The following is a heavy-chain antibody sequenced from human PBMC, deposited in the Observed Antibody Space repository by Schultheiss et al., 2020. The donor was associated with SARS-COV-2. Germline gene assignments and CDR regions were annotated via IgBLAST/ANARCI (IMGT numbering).Heavy chain of an antibody. CDR3: ATSITGTSSYYYGMDV. CDR2: ISAYKGNT. V-gene: IGHV1-18*01. D-gene: IGHD1-7*01. J-gene: IGHJ6*02. Sequence: GESLKISCKASGGTFSSYTISWVRQAPGQGLEWMGWISAYKGNTNYAQKLQGRVTMTTDTSTSTAYMELRSLRSDDTAVYYCATSITGTSSYYYGMDVWGQGTTVTVSS. CDR1: GGTFSSYT.